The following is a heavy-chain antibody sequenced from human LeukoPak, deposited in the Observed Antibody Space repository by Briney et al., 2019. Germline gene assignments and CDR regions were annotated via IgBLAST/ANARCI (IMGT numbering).Heavy chain of an antibody. CDR3: AKGAGDYEDY. D-gene: IGHD4-17*01. CDR1: GYTFTDHY. CDR2: ITPNSGGT. V-gene: IGHV1-2*02. J-gene: IGHJ4*02. Sequence: GSSVNVSCKPSGYTFTDHYMHWVRQAPGQGLEWLGWITPNSGGTNYAQRFQGRVTMTRDTSITTAYMELSRLRSDDTALYYCAKGAGDYEDYWGQGTLVTVSS.